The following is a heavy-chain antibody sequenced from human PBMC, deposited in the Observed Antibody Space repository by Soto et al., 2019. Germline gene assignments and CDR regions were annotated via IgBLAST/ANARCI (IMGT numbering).Heavy chain of an antibody. Sequence: QITLKESGPTLVKPTQTVTLTCTFSGFSLSTSGVGVGWIRQPPGKALEWLALIYWDDDKRYSPSLKSRLTINKDTSKNQVVLTMTNMYPVDTATYYCAHIYDSSGYYKYHFDYWGQGTLVTVSS. J-gene: IGHJ4*02. V-gene: IGHV2-5*02. CDR2: IYWDDDK. CDR3: AHIYDSSGYYKYHFDY. D-gene: IGHD3-22*01. CDR1: GFSLSTSGVG.